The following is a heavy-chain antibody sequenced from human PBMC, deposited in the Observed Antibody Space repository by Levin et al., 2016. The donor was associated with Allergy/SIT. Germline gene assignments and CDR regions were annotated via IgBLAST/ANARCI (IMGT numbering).Heavy chain of an antibody. Sequence: GESLKISCAASGFTFSSYSMNWVRQAPGKGLEWVSSISSSSSYIYYADSVKGRFTISRDNAKNSLYLQMNSLRAEDTAVYYCARLYAVTKLSYYYYGMDVWGQGTTVTVSS. D-gene: IGHD4-17*01. CDR1: GFTFSSYS. J-gene: IGHJ6*02. V-gene: IGHV3-21*01. CDR3: ARLYAVTKLSYYYYGMDV. CDR2: ISSSSSYI.